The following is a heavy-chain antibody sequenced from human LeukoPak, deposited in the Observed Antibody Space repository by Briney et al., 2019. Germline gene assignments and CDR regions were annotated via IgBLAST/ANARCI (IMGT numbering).Heavy chain of an antibody. CDR1: TFTFSSYG. D-gene: IGHD6-13*01. Sequence: GGSLRLSCAASTFTFSSYGMHWVRQAPGKGLEWVAVISYDGSNKYYADSVKGRFTISRDNSKNTLYLQMNSLRAEDTAVYYCAKAAAAGPPPLDYWGQGTLVTVSS. V-gene: IGHV3-30*18. CDR2: ISYDGSNK. CDR3: AKAAAAGPPPLDY. J-gene: IGHJ4*02.